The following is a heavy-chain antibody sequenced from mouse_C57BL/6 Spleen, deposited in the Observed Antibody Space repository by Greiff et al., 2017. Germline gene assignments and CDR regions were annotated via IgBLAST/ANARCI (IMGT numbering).Heavy chain of an antibody. Sequence: QVQLKQSGPELVKPGASVKISCKASGYAFRSSWMNWVKQRPGKGLEWIGRIYPGDGDTNYNGKFKGKATLTADKSSSTAYMQLSSLTSEDSAVYFCARETYYGSSRLDYWGQGTTLTVSS. J-gene: IGHJ2*01. D-gene: IGHD1-1*01. CDR1: GYAFRSSW. CDR3: ARETYYGSSRLDY. CDR2: IYPGDGDT. V-gene: IGHV1-82*01.